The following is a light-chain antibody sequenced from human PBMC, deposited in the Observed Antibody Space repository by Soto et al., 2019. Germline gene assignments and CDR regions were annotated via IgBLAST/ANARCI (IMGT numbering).Light chain of an antibody. CDR3: SSYAGSNNLV. J-gene: IGLJ2*01. CDR1: SSDVGGYNY. Sequence: QSALTQPPSASGSPGQSVTISCTGTSSDVGGYNYVSWYQQHPGKAPKLMIYEVSKRPSGVPDRFSGSKSGNTASLTVSRLHAEDEADYYCSSYAGSNNLVFGGGTKLTVL. V-gene: IGLV2-8*01. CDR2: EVS.